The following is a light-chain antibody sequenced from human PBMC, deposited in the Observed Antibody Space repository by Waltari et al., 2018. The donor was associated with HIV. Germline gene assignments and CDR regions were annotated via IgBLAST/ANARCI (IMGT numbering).Light chain of an antibody. V-gene: IGLV2-23*02. CDR1: SSDVGDYNY. J-gene: IGLJ2*01. Sequence: QSALTQPASVSGSPGQSITISCTGTSSDVGDYNYVSWYQQHPGKAPKLTIYDVNKRPSGVSKRFSGSKSGNTASLTISGLQAEDEADYYCCSYAGSSTVVFGGGTKLTVL. CDR2: DVN. CDR3: CSYAGSSTVV.